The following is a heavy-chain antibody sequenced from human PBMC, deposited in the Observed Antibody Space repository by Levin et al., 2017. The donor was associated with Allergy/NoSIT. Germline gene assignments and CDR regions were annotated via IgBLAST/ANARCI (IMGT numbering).Heavy chain of an antibody. V-gene: IGHV4-4*07. D-gene: IGHD3-22*01. CDR3: ARDYPYYYDSSGYYDLFDY. CDR2: IYTSGST. CDR1: GGSISSYY. Sequence: SETLPLTCTVSGGSISSYYWSWIRQPAGKGLEWIGRIYTSGSTNYNPSLKSRVTMSVDTSKNQFSLKLSSVTAADTAVYYCARDYPYYYDSSGYYDLFDYWGQGTLVTVSS. J-gene: IGHJ4*02.